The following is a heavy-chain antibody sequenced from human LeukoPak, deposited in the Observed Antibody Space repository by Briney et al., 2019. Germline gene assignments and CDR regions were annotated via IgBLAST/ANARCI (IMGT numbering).Heavy chain of an antibody. Sequence: PGGSLRLSCAASGFTFSSYSMNWVRQAPGKGLEWVSYITGSSSTIYYADSVKGRFTISRDNAENSLYLQMNSLRAEDTAVYYCASEGTTGTTWGPDYWGQGTLVTVSS. D-gene: IGHD1-1*01. CDR1: GFTFSSYS. CDR2: ITGSSSTI. CDR3: ASEGTTGTTWGPDY. J-gene: IGHJ4*02. V-gene: IGHV3-48*01.